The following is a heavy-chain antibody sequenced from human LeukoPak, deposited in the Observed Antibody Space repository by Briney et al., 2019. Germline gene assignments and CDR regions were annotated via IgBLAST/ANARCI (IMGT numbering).Heavy chain of an antibody. CDR2: IKSKTDGGTT. J-gene: IGHJ2*01. CDR1: GFPLTNAW. Sequence: AGGSLSLSCAPLGFPLTNAWMTWVRQAPGKGLEWVGRIKSKTDGGTTDYAAPVKGRFTISRDDSKNTLYLQMNSLKTEDTAVYYCTTPSQLMPYYWYFDLWGRGALVTVSS. CDR3: TTPSQLMPYYWYFDL. D-gene: IGHD2-8*01. V-gene: IGHV3-15*07.